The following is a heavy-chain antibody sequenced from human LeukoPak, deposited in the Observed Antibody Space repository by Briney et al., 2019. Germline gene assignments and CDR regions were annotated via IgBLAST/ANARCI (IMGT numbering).Heavy chain of an antibody. J-gene: IGHJ4*02. D-gene: IGHD2-2*01. CDR1: GGSFRGYY. Sequence: PSETLSLTCTVSGGSFRGYYWSWIRQPPGKGLGWIGEINHSGSTNYNPSLKSRVTISLDTSMKKFSLKLNSVTAADTAVYYCASTERCSTTCPLDYWGQGTLVTVSS. CDR3: ASTERCSTTCPLDY. CDR2: INHSGST. V-gene: IGHV4-34*01.